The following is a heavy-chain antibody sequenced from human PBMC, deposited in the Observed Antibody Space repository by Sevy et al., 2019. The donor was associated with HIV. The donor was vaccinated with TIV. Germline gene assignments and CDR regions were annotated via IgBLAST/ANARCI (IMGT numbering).Heavy chain of an antibody. CDR2: ISWDGGST. CDR1: GFTFDDYA. D-gene: IGHD6-25*01. Sequence: GGSLRLSCAASGFTFDDYAMHWVRQAPGKGLEWVSLISWDGGSTYYADSVKGRFTISRDNSKNSLYLQMNSLRAEDTALYYCAKGGPATYYYYYGMDVWGQRTTVTVSS. J-gene: IGHJ6*02. CDR3: AKGGPATYYYYYGMDV. V-gene: IGHV3-43D*03.